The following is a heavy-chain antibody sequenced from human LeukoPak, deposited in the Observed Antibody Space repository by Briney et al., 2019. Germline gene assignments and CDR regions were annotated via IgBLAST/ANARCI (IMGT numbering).Heavy chain of an antibody. V-gene: IGHV1-2*04. CDR2: INPNSGGT. CDR3: ARDLRITMVRGVIHYDYYYGMDV. Sequence: GASVKVSCKASGYTFTGYYMHWVRQAPGQGLEWMGWINPNSGGTNYAQRFQGWVTMTRDTSISTAYMELSRLRSDDTAVYYCARDLRITMVRGVIHYDYYYGMDVWGQGTTVTVSS. J-gene: IGHJ6*02. CDR1: GYTFTGYY. D-gene: IGHD3-10*01.